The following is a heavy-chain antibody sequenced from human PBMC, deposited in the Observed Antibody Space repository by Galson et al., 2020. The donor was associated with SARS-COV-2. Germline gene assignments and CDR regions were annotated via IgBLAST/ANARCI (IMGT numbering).Heavy chain of an antibody. V-gene: IGHV4-59*01. CDR3: AGSQGTLDLYGMYV. CDR1: GGSISRYY. J-gene: IGHJ6*02. CDR2: IYYSGST. Sequence: SETLSLTCTVSGGSISRYYWSWIRQHPRKRLEWIGYIYYSGSTNYNTSLKSRVTISVDTSKNQFSLKLSSVTPADTSVYYCAGSQGTLDLYGMYVWCQVTTVTVFS. D-gene: IGHD3-3*01.